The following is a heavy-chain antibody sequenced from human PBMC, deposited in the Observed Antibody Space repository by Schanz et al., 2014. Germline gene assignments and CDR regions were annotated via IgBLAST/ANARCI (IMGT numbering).Heavy chain of an antibody. CDR2: ISYDGSEK. CDR3: AKVAPAATYLDS. Sequence: QVQLVESGGGVVQPGRSLRLSCATSGLNFDYYGMNWVRQAPGKGLEWVANISYDGSEKYYVDSVKGRFTISRDNSKDTLYLQMSGLTPEDTAVYYCAKVAPAATYLDSWGLGTLVTVSS. D-gene: IGHD2-2*01. V-gene: IGHV3-33*06. J-gene: IGHJ4*02. CDR1: GLNFDYYG.